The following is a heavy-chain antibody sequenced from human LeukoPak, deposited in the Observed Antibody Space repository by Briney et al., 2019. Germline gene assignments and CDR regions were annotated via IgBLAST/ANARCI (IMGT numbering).Heavy chain of an antibody. V-gene: IGHV4-59*08. CDR2: IYYSGST. Sequence: SETLSLTCTVSGGSISSYYWSWIRQPPGKGLEWIGYIYYSGSTNYNPSLKSRVTISVDTSKNQFSLKLSSVTAADTAVYYCATPIFGVAPDVWGKGTTVTVSS. D-gene: IGHD3-3*01. CDR3: ATPIFGVAPDV. CDR1: GGSISSYY. J-gene: IGHJ6*04.